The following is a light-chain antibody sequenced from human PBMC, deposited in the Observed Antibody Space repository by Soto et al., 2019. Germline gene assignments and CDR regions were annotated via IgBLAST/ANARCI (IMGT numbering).Light chain of an antibody. V-gene: IGLV2-14*03. J-gene: IGLJ1*01. Sequence: QSVRTQPASLSGAPGQSIAISCTGTSSDVGGYNYVSWYQQHPGKAPKLMIYDVTTPPSGVSNRFSGSKSGNTAALTISGLQAEDEADYYCSSYTSDTTGVFGTGTKVTVL. CDR1: SSDVGGYNY. CDR3: SSYTSDTTGV. CDR2: DVT.